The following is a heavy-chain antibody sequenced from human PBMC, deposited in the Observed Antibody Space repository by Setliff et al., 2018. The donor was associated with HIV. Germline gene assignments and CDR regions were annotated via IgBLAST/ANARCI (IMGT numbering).Heavy chain of an antibody. J-gene: IGHJ3*02. V-gene: IGHV3-74*01. CDR1: GFTFSSYW. CDR3: ARGGSYSHGAFDI. CDR2: INGDGSST. D-gene: IGHD1-26*01. Sequence: LRLSCAASGFTFSSYWMHWVRQAPGKGLVWVSRINGDGSSTTYADSVKGRFTISRDNAKNTLYLQMNSLRAEDTAVYYCARGGSYSHGAFDIWGQGTMVTVSS.